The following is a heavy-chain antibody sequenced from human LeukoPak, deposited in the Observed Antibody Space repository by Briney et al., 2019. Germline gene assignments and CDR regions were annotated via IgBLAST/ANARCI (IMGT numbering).Heavy chain of an antibody. CDR2: ISYDGSNK. CDR1: GFTFSSYA. CDR3: TADIKGSY. V-gene: IGHV3-30-3*01. J-gene: IGHJ4*02. Sequence: GGSLRLSCAASGFTFSSYAMHWVRQAPGKGLEWVAVISYDGSNKYYADSVKGRFTISRDNSKNTLYLQMNSLRAEDTAVYYCTADIKGSYWGQGTLVTVSS.